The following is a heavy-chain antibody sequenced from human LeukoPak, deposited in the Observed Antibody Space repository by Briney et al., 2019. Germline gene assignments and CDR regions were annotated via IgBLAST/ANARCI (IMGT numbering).Heavy chain of an antibody. CDR1: GGSISSGDYF. CDR3: ARDFRGSVDAFDI. CDR2: IYYSGTT. J-gene: IGHJ3*02. V-gene: IGHV4-30-4*01. Sequence: SQTLSLTCSVSGGSISSGDYFWTWIRQPPGKGLEYIGYIYYSGTTYYNPSLKSRITMSVDMSANQFSLKLSSVTAADTAVYYCARDFRGSVDAFDIWGQGTMVAVSS.